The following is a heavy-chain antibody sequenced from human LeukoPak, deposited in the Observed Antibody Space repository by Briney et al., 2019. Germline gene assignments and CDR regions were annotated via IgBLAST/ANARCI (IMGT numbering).Heavy chain of an antibody. CDR2: IYYSGST. V-gene: IGHV4-61*01. CDR1: GDSISSSNCY. CDR3: ARENYYDRAFDI. D-gene: IGHD3-22*01. Sequence: PSETLSLTCTVSGDSISSSNCYWSWIRQPPGKGLEWIGHIYYSGSTNYNPSLKSRVTISVDTSKNQFSLKLSSVTAADTAVYYCARENYYDRAFDIWGQGTMVTVSS. J-gene: IGHJ3*02.